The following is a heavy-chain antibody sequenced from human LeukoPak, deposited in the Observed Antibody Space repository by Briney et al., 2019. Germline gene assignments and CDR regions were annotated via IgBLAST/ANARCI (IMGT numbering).Heavy chain of an antibody. D-gene: IGHD3-22*01. CDR2: ISPSGNTI. Sequence: GGSLRLSCAASGFTFSAYYMTWIRQAPGKGLEWVSYISPSGNTIYYADSVKGRFTISRDNAMNSLYLEMNSLRAEDTAIYCCARDRNDYDSSGSQGPFDIWGQGTMVTVSS. CDR3: ARDRNDYDSSGSQGPFDI. V-gene: IGHV3-11*04. CDR1: GFTFSAYY. J-gene: IGHJ3*02.